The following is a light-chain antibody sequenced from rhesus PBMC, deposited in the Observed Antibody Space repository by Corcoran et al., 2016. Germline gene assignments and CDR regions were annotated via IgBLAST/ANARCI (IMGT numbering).Light chain of an antibody. Sequence: DIQMTQSPSSLSASVGDTVTITCWASQGISSWLAWYQQKPGKAPKLLLYDSSTLENGVPSRFSGSGSGTEFTLTISSLQPEDFATYYCQQHNSYPLTVGGGTKVEVK. V-gene: IGKV1S6*01. J-gene: IGKJ4*01. CDR2: DSS. CDR1: QGISSW. CDR3: QQHNSYPLT.